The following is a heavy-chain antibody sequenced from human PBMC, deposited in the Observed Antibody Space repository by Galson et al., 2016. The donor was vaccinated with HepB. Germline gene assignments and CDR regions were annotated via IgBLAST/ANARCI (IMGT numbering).Heavy chain of an antibody. CDR1: GYIFIGEW. J-gene: IGHJ2*01. Sequence: QSGAEVKKPGEPLKISCEASGYIFIGEWLGWVRQMPEKGLEWMGIIHPGDSDTRYSPSFQGQVTISADKSINTAYLQWSGLKASDSAIYYCARRLNWGSRWYFDLWGRGTLVTVSS. V-gene: IGHV5-51*01. CDR3: ARRLNWGSRWYFDL. CDR2: IHPGDSDT. D-gene: IGHD7-27*01.